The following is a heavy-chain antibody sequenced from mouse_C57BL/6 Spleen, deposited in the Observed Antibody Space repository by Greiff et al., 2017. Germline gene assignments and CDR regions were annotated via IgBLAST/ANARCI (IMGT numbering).Heavy chain of an antibody. Sequence: VQLQQSGPELVKPGASVKIPCKASGYTFTDYNMDWVKQSHGKSLEWIGDINPNNGGTSDNQKFKGKATLTVDKSSSTAYMELRSLTSEDTAVDYCARSIYDGDYNAMDYWGQGTSGTVSS. J-gene: IGHJ4*01. CDR1: GYTFTDYN. CDR3: ARSIYDGDYNAMDY. CDR2: INPNNGGT. D-gene: IGHD2-3*01. V-gene: IGHV1-18*01.